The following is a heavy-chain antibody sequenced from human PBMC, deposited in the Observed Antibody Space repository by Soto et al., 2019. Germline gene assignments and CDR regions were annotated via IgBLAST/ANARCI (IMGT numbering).Heavy chain of an antibody. CDR2: IYYSGST. V-gene: IGHV4-59*08. J-gene: IGHJ4*02. Sequence: QVQLQESGPGLVKPSETLSLTCSVSGGSIGSYYWRWIRQPPGKGLEWIGYIYYSGSTNYNPSLKSRVTISVDTSKNQFYLKLSSVTAADTAVYYCARGGWRQIDYWGQGTLVTVSS. D-gene: IGHD3-3*01. CDR3: ARGGWRQIDY. CDR1: GGSIGSYY.